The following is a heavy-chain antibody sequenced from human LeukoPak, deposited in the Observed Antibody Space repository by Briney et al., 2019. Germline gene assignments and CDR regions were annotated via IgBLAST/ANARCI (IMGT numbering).Heavy chain of an antibody. D-gene: IGHD3-10*01. CDR1: GFTFSNAW. Sequence: GGSLRLSCAASGFTFSNAWMNWVRQAPGKGLEWVSSISSSSSYIYYADSVKGRFTISRDNAKNSLYLQMNSLRAEDTAVYYCARDREVISFDYWGQGTLVTVSS. V-gene: IGHV3-21*01. CDR2: ISSSSSYI. J-gene: IGHJ4*02. CDR3: ARDREVISFDY.